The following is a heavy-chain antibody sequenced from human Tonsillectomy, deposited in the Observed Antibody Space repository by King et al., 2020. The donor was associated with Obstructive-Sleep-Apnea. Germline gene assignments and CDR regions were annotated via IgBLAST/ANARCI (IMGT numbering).Heavy chain of an antibody. V-gene: IGHV4-34*01. CDR3: ARRDDY. CDR1: GWSFSGHN. Sequence: VQLQQWGAGLLKPSETLSLTCAVYGWSFSGHNWSWIRQSPGKGLQWIGEIDDSGSTNYNPSLKSRVTISVDTSKNQFSLKLNSVTAADTAVYYCARRDDYWGQGTLVTVSS. CDR2: IDDSGST. J-gene: IGHJ4*02.